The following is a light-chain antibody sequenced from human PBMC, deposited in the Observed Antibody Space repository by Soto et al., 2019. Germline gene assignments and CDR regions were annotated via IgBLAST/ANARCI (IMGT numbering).Light chain of an antibody. CDR3: QQYESRPPT. CDR2: DAS. V-gene: IGKV1-33*01. CDR1: QDIDNY. Sequence: DIQMTQSPSSLSASVGDRVTITCQASQDIDNYLNWYQQKPGKAPKLLIYDASNLETGVPSRFSGSGFGTDFTFTINSLQPEDIATYYCQQYESRPPTFGHGTRLEIK. J-gene: IGKJ5*01.